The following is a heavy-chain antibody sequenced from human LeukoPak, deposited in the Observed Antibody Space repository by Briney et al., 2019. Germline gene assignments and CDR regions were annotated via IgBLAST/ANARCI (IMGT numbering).Heavy chain of an antibody. CDR1: GFSFSNCS. CDR3: AGDYEGNLAFDI. Sequence: PGGSLRLSCAPSGFSFSNCSMNWVRPAPGKGLEWVSSISSSSTYIYYADSLEGRFTISRDNVTNSLYLQMNSLRAEDTAVYYCAGDYEGNLAFDIWGQGTMVTVSS. CDR2: ISSSSTYI. V-gene: IGHV3-21*01. D-gene: IGHD4-23*01. J-gene: IGHJ3*02.